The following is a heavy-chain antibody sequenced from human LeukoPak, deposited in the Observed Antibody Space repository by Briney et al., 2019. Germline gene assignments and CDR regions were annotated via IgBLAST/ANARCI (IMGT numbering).Heavy chain of an antibody. CDR3: ARGGDGYNYFDY. CDR1: GGSISSYY. Sequence: SETLSLTCTVSGGSISSYYWSWIRQPPGKGLEWIAYIYYSGSTNYNPSLTSRVTISVDTSKNQFSLKLSSVTAADTAVYYCARGGDGYNYFDYWGQGTLVTVSS. D-gene: IGHD5-24*01. CDR2: IYYSGST. J-gene: IGHJ4*02. V-gene: IGHV4-59*01.